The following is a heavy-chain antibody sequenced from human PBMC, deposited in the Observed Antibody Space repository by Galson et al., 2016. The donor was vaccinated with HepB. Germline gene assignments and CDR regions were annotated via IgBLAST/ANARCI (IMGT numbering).Heavy chain of an antibody. CDR3: ARVGYIRSSAGWFDA. CDR1: GFTVGSHH. D-gene: IGHD6-6*01. J-gene: IGHJ5*02. Sequence: SLRLSCAASGFTVGSHHMSWVRQIAGKDLEWVSVYYAAGKIFYADSVKGRFTISRDNSENTLHLQMNNLRPEDTATYYCARVGYIRSSAGWFDAWGQGALVTVSS. V-gene: IGHV3-53*05. CDR2: YYAAGKI.